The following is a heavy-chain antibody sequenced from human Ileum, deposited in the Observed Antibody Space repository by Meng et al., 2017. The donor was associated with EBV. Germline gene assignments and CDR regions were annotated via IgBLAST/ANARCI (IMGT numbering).Heavy chain of an antibody. CDR1: GRSISSSNW. CDR2: IYHSGTT. D-gene: IGHD6-19*01. Sequence: LRGVGPGGVTPSRTRSPTCAFAGRSISSSNWWSWARQPPGKGREWIGEIYHSGTTNYTPSLKSRFKISVDKSKNQFSLNLSPVPAADTAVYYCARVGQWLPIDYWGQGTLVTVSS. J-gene: IGHJ4*02. CDR3: ARVGQWLPIDY. V-gene: IGHV4-4*02.